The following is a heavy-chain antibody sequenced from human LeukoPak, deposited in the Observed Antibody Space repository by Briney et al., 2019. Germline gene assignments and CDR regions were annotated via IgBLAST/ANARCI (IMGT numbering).Heavy chain of an antibody. J-gene: IGHJ4*02. CDR2: ISSSGSTI. V-gene: IGHV3-48*01. CDR3: ARAEIVYGSGSF. CDR1: GFTFSSYS. Sequence: PGGSLRLSCAASGFTFSSYSMNWVRPAPGKGLEWVSYISSSGSTIYYADSVKGRFTISRANAKNSLYLQMNSLRAEDTAVYYCARAEIVYGSGSFWGQGTLVTVSS. D-gene: IGHD3-10*01.